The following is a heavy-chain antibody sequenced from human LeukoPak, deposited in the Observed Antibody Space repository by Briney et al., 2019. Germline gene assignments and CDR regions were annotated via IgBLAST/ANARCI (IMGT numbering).Heavy chain of an antibody. D-gene: IGHD4-23*01. CDR3: ARQPRGTVVFDY. CDR1: GHSYTNYW. V-gene: IGHV5-10-1*01. CDR2: IDPSDSYI. Sequence: GESLKISCKGSGHSYTNYWISWVRQMPGKGLEWMGRIDPSDSYINHSPSFQGHVSISADKSVSTAYLQWSSLKASDSAMYYCARQPRGTVVFDYWGQGTLVTVSS. J-gene: IGHJ4*02.